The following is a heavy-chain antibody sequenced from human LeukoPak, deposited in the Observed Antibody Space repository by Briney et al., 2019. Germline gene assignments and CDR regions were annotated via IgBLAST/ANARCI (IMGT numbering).Heavy chain of an antibody. CDR1: GFTFSSYA. CDR2: ISYDGSNK. Sequence: PGRSLRLSCAASGFTFSSYAMHWVRQAPGKGLEWVAVISYDGSNKYYADSVKGRFTISRDNSKNTLYLQMNSQRAEDTAVYYCARSAQPLRYYYYMDVWGKGTTVTVSS. CDR3: ARSAQPLRYYYYMDV. V-gene: IGHV3-30*04. J-gene: IGHJ6*03.